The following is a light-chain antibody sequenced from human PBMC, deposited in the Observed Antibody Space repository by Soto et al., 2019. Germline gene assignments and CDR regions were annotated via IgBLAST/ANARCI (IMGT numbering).Light chain of an antibody. CDR1: QSISNW. V-gene: IGKV1-5*03. Sequence: DIQMTQSPATLSASVGDRVTLTCRASQSISNWLAWYQQKPGKAPKLLMYKAASFESGVPSRFSGSGSGTEFTLTISSLQPDDVATYYCQQYNSYPWTFGQGTKVEIK. CDR2: KAA. CDR3: QQYNSYPWT. J-gene: IGKJ1*01.